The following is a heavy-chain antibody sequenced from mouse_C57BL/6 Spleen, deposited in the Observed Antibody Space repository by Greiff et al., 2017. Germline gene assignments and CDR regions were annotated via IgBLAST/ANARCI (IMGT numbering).Heavy chain of an antibody. CDR1: GYAFSSYW. Sequence: QVQLQQSGAELVKPGASVKISCKASGYAFSSYWMNWVKQRPGKGLEWIGQIYPGDGDTNYNGKFKGKATLTADKSSSTAYMQLSSLTSEDSAVYFCARAKTYGSSIFDDWGQGTTLTVSS. D-gene: IGHD1-1*01. CDR3: ARAKTYGSSIFDD. J-gene: IGHJ2*01. V-gene: IGHV1-80*01. CDR2: IYPGDGDT.